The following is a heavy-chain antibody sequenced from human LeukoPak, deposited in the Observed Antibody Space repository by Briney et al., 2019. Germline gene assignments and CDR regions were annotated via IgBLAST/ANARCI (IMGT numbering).Heavy chain of an antibody. Sequence: GESLKISCKGSGYSFTSYWIGWVRQMPGKGREWMGIIYPGDSDTRYSPSFQGQVTTSADKSISTAYLQWSSLKASDTAMYYCARQGSGYSPTYYYYMDVWGKGTTVTISS. CDR2: IYPGDSDT. V-gene: IGHV5-51*01. CDR1: GYSFTSYW. CDR3: ARQGSGYSPTYYYYMDV. D-gene: IGHD5-18*01. J-gene: IGHJ6*03.